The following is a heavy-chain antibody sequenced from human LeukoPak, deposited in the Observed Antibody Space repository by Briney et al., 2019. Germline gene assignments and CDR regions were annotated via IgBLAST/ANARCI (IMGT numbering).Heavy chain of an antibody. Sequence: PSETLSLTCTVSGGSISSYYWSWIRQPPGKGLEWIGYIYYNGNTNYNPSLKSRVTISVDTSKNQFSLKLSSVTAADTAVYYCAREAEWLLDAFDIWGQGTMVTVSS. V-gene: IGHV4-59*12. J-gene: IGHJ3*02. CDR1: GGSISSYY. CDR2: IYYNGNT. CDR3: AREAEWLLDAFDI. D-gene: IGHD3-3*01.